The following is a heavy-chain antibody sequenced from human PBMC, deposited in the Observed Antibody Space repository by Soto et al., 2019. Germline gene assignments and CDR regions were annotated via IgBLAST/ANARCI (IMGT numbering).Heavy chain of an antibody. CDR3: ARDEGDGYVKFDY. V-gene: IGHV1-69*13. D-gene: IGHD5-12*01. CDR1: GGTFSSYA. CDR2: IIPIFGTT. Sequence: ASVKVSCKASGGTFSSYAIGWVRQAPGQGLEWMGGIIPIFGTTNYAQKFQGRVTITADESTSTAYMELSSLRSEDTAVCYCARDEGDGYVKFDYWGQGTLVTVYS. J-gene: IGHJ4*02.